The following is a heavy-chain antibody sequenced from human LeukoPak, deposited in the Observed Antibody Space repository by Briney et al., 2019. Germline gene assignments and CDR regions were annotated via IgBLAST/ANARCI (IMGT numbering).Heavy chain of an antibody. V-gene: IGHV3-30-3*01. CDR3: ARGPSFIIVVVPAALGGFDY. CDR1: GFTFSSYA. J-gene: IGHJ4*02. D-gene: IGHD2-2*01. Sequence: GKSLRLSCAASGFTFSSYAMHWVRQAPGKGLEWVAVISYDGSNKYYADSVKGRFTISRDNSKNTLYLQMNSLRAEDTAVYYCARGPSFIIVVVPAALGGFDYWGQGTLVTVSS. CDR2: ISYDGSNK.